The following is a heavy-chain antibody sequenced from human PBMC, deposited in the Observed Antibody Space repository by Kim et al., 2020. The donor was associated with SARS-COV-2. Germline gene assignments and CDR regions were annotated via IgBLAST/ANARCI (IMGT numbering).Heavy chain of an antibody. J-gene: IGHJ4*02. CDR2: VTRKSTFM. V-gene: IGHV3-23*01. Sequence: GGSLRHSCAASGFNFGNYAMAWVRQAPGKGLEWVSGVTRKSTFMYIADSVKGRFSISRDISNNVVYLQIAGLRADDTAIYYCAKGSTSGRVFDSWGQGTLVTVSS. CDR1: GFNFGNYA. CDR3: AKGSTSGRVFDS. D-gene: IGHD5-12*01.